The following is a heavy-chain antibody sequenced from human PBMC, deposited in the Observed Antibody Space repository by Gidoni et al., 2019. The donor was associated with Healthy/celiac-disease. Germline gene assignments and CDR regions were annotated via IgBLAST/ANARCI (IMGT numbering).Heavy chain of an antibody. V-gene: IGHV3-64*01. J-gene: IGHJ4*02. CDR2: ISTNGGTT. CDR1: GFPFSSYV. Sequence: EVQLVESGGGLFQPGGSLRLSCAASGFPFSSYVMHWVRQAPGKGLEYVSAISTNGGTTYYANSVKGRFTISRDNSKNTLYLQMGSLRAEDMAVYYCARGYGSLTPLDYWGQGTLVTVSS. CDR3: ARGYGSLTPLDY. D-gene: IGHD3-10*01.